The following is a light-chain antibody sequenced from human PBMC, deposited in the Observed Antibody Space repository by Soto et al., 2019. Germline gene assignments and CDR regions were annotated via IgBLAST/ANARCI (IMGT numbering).Light chain of an antibody. CDR2: EAS. Sequence: EIVLTQSPSTLSLSPGERATLSCRASQSLRNYLAWYQQKPGQAPRLLISEASNRATGIPARFSGSGSGTEFTLTISSLEPEDSAIYYCQQRTNWPPWTFGQGTKVEV. V-gene: IGKV3-11*01. J-gene: IGKJ1*01. CDR3: QQRTNWPPWT. CDR1: QSLRNY.